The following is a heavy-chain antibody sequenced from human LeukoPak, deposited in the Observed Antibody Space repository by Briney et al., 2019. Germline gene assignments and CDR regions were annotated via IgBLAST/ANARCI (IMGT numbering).Heavy chain of an antibody. V-gene: IGHV4-61*02. J-gene: IGHJ5*02. CDR3: ARVAPSWYSSSSSWFDP. CDR2: ICTSGST. CDR1: GGSISSGSYY. Sequence: SETLSLTCSVSGGSISSGSYYWSWIRQPAGKGLEWIGRICTSGSTNYNPSLKSRVTISVDTSKNQFSLKLSSVTAADTAVYYCARVAPSWYSSSSSWFDPWGQGTLVTVSP. D-gene: IGHD6-6*01.